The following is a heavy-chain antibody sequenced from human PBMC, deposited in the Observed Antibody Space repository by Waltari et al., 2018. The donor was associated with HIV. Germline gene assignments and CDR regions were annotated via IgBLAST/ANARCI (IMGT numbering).Heavy chain of an antibody. J-gene: IGHJ5*02. Sequence: EVQLVESGGGLVQPGGSLSLSCAGSGFIFSAPSLEWVRQAPGKGLWGVVLIRKKGDSFSSEYAASVKGRFTISRDDSKNSPYLQMNSLKSEDTAIYYCARDGATFRYGAGNYHLWGQGTLVTVSS. V-gene: IGHV3-72*01. CDR1: GFIFSAPS. CDR2: IRKKGDSFSS. CDR3: ARDGATFRYGAGNYHL. D-gene: IGHD3-10*01.